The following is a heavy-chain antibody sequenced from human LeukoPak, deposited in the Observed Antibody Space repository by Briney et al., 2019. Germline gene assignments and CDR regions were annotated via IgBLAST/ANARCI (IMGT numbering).Heavy chain of an antibody. CDR2: ISSSSTYI. Sequence: GGSLRLSCAGSGFTFTSYSMNWVRQAPGKGLEWVSSISSSSTYISYADSMKGRFTISRDNAKNSLYLQMNSLRAEDTAVYYCARELWFGGQGTLVTVSS. CDR3: ARELWF. J-gene: IGHJ4*02. V-gene: IGHV3-21*01. CDR1: GFTFTSYS. D-gene: IGHD3-10*01.